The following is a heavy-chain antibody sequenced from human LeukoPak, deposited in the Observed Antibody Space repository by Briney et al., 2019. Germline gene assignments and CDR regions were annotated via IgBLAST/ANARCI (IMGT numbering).Heavy chain of an antibody. V-gene: IGHV3-23*01. D-gene: IGHD6-13*01. CDR2: ITASGGNT. Sequence: GGSLRLSCAASGFTFSSYAMGWVRQAPGKGLEWVSAITASGGNTYYADSVKGRFTISRDNSKNTLYLQVNSLRADDTALYYCARDTARTTTAGGPDYWGQGTLVTVSS. J-gene: IGHJ4*02. CDR3: ARDTARTTTAGGPDY. CDR1: GFTFSSYA.